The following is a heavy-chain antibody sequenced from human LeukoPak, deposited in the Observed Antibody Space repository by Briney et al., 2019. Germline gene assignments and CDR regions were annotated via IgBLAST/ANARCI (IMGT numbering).Heavy chain of an antibody. V-gene: IGHV4-59*08. D-gene: IGHD6-6*01. CDR3: ARLWDSSSSLDY. J-gene: IGHJ4*02. CDR2: IYYSGGT. CDR1: GGSISSYY. Sequence: SETLSLTCTVSGGSISSYYWTGIRQPPGKGLGLEWIGYIYYSGGTNYNPSLTSRVHISIDTSKNQVSLELSSVTAADTAVYYCARLWDSSSSLDYWGQGTLVTVSS.